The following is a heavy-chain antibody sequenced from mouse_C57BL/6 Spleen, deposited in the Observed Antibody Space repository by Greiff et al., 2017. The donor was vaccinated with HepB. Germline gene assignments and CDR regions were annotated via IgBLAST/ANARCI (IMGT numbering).Heavy chain of an antibody. V-gene: IGHV5-17*01. J-gene: IGHJ4*01. CDR3: AKDYEGANYYAMDY. Sequence: EVQVVESGGGLVKPGGSLKLSCAASGFTFSDYGMHWVRQAPEKGLEWVAYISSGSSTIYYADTVKGRFTISRDNAKNTLFLQMTSLRSEDTAMYYCAKDYEGANYYAMDYWGQGTSVTVSS. CDR2: ISSGSSTI. CDR1: GFTFSDYG. D-gene: IGHD2-4*01.